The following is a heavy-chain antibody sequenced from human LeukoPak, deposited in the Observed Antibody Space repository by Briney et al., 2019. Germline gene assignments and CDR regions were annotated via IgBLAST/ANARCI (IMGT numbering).Heavy chain of an antibody. D-gene: IGHD3/OR15-3a*01. V-gene: IGHV1-18*01. Sequence: ASVKVSCKASGYTFTSYSINWVRQAPGQGLEWMGWISAYNGNTKYAQKVQGRVTMTTDTSTSTAYMELRSLRSDDTAVYYCARDRLDLSSPGYYYYGMDVWGQGTTVTVSS. J-gene: IGHJ6*02. CDR3: ARDRLDLSSPGYYYYGMDV. CDR1: GYTFTSYS. CDR2: ISAYNGNT.